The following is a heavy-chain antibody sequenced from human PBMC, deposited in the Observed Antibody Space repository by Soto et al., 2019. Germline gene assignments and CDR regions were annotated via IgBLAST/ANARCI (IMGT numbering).Heavy chain of an antibody. Sequence: QVQLVQSGAEVKKPGASVTVSCKASGYTFTNFYMHWVRQAPGQGLEWMGIINPSAHSTTYAQKFQGRVTMTSDTSTSTVYMEMRSLRSEGTAIYFCARALTAQEPGPWGQGTLVTVSS. V-gene: IGHV1-46*01. CDR1: GYTFTNFY. CDR2: INPSAHST. D-gene: IGHD1-26*01. CDR3: ARALTAQEPGP. J-gene: IGHJ4*02.